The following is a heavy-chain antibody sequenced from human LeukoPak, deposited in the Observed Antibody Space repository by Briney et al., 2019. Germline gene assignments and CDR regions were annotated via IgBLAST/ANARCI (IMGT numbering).Heavy chain of an antibody. CDR3: ARRVSYCGGDCFFDY. J-gene: IGHJ4*02. Sequence: GESLKISCKGSGYSFTSYWIGWVHQMPGKGLEWMGIIYPGDSDTRYSPSFRGQVTISADKSISTAYLQWSSLKASDTAMYYCARRVSYCGGDCFFDYWGQGTLVTVSS. V-gene: IGHV5-51*07. CDR2: IYPGDSDT. D-gene: IGHD2-21*01. CDR1: GYSFTSYW.